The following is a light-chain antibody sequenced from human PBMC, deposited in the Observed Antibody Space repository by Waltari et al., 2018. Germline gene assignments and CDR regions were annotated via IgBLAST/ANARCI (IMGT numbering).Light chain of an antibody. V-gene: IGKV1-9*01. CDR1: QAISTS. CDR2: VAS. CDR3: QHFASYPLT. Sequence: QLTQSPSLLSASVGDRVTLTCRASQAISTSLAWYQQTPGKAPKLLIYVASKLQSGVPSRFSGRGSGTEFTLTINGLQPEDFATYFCQHFASYPLTFGGGTKVEIK. J-gene: IGKJ4*01.